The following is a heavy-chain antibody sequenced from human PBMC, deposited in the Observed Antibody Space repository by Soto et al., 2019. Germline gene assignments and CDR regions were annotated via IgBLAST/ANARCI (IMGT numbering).Heavy chain of an antibody. Sequence: PGGSLRLSCAASGFTFSSYAMSWVRQAPGKGLEWVSAISGSGGSTYYADSVKGRFTISRDNSKKTLYLQMNSLRAEDTAVYYCAKWAGGLGDSPLYYYYGMDVWGQGTTVTVSS. CDR2: ISGSGGST. J-gene: IGHJ6*02. CDR1: GFTFSSYA. D-gene: IGHD4-17*01. V-gene: IGHV3-23*01. CDR3: AKWAGGLGDSPLYYYYGMDV.